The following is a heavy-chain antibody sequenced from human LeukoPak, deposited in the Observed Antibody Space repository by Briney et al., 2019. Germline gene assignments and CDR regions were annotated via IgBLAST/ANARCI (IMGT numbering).Heavy chain of an antibody. Sequence: PGGSLTLSCAASGFTFSSFAMSWVRQAPGEGLEWVSGISSGGGNTYYADSVKGRFTISRDNSKNTLYLQMNSLRAEDTAVYYCAFPLYYFDYWGQGTLVTVSS. CDR2: ISSGGGNT. J-gene: IGHJ4*02. CDR1: GFTFSSFA. CDR3: AFPLYYFDY. V-gene: IGHV3-23*01.